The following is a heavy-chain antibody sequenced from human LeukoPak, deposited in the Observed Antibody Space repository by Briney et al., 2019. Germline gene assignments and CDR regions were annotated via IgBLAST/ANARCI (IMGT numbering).Heavy chain of an antibody. D-gene: IGHD4-23*01. CDR1: GFPFSTYW. CDR3: ARDLGKIGGNSSPFDY. Sequence: GGSLRLSCAASGFPFSTYWMSWVRQAPGKGLEWVANIKQDGSEKYFVDSVKGRFTISRDNAKNSLYLQMNSLRAEDTAVYYCARDLGKIGGNSSPFDYWGQGTLVTVSS. V-gene: IGHV3-7*01. CDR2: IKQDGSEK. J-gene: IGHJ4*02.